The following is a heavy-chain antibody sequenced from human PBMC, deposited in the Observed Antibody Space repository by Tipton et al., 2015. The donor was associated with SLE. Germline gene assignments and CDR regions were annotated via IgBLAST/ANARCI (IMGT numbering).Heavy chain of an antibody. CDR1: GFTFHNYW. J-gene: IGHJ6*02. CDR2: LSTVGSVT. D-gene: IGHD6-19*01. V-gene: IGHV3-74*01. CDR3: ARAPTISVAGTTDPFGMDV. Sequence: SLRLSCAASGFTFHNYWMLCVRQAPGKGLVWVSRLSTVGSVTTYADSVKGRLTISRDNAKNTLYLQMRSLRVEDTGIYYCARAPTISVAGTTDPFGMDVWGPGTRVTVSS.